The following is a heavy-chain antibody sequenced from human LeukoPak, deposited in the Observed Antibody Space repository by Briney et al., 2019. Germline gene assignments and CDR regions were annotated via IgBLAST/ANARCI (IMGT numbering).Heavy chain of an antibody. CDR2: INEDGSEK. Sequence: GGSLRLSCAASGFTFGSYGMSWVRQAPGKGLEWVANINEDGSEKYYVDSVKGRFTISRDNAKNSLYLQMNILRAEDTAVFYCLSGPGHCGQGALVTVSS. J-gene: IGHJ4*02. CDR1: GFTFGSYG. CDR3: LSGPGH. V-gene: IGHV3-7*01.